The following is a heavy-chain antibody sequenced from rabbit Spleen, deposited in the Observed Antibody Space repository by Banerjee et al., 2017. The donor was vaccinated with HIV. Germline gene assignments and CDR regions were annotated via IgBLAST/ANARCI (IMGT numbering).Heavy chain of an antibody. D-gene: IGHD1-1*01. Sequence: HEQLEESGGDLVKPGASLTLTCKASGLDFSSRYWICWVRQAPGKGPEWIACIDIVKSGSTYYASWAKGRFTFSKTSSTTVTLQMTSLTAADTATYFCARDLDGVIGWNFGWWGPGTLVTVS. V-gene: IGHV1S45*01. CDR2: IDIVKSGST. J-gene: IGHJ4*01. CDR1: GLDFSSRYW. CDR3: ARDLDGVIGWNFGW.